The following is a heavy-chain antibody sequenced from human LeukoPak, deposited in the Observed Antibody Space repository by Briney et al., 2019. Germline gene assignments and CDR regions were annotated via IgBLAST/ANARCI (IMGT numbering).Heavy chain of an antibody. J-gene: IGHJ4*02. Sequence: SVKVSCKASGGTFSSYTISRVRQAPGQGLEWMGRIIPILGIANYAQKFQGRVTITADKSTSTAYMELSSLRSEDTAVYYCANIGGITMVRGVIIKEPDWGQGTLVTVSS. CDR2: IIPILGIA. V-gene: IGHV1-69*02. D-gene: IGHD3-10*01. CDR1: GGTFSSYT. CDR3: ANIGGITMVRGVIIKEPD.